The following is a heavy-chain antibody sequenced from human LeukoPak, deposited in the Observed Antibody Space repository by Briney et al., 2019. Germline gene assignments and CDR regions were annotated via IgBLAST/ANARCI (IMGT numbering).Heavy chain of an antibody. CDR3: ARELVGATGY. D-gene: IGHD1-26*01. CDR2: VKQDGSVK. Sequence: QPGGSLRLSCAASGFTFSSYWMTWVRQAPGKGLEWVANVKQDGSVKYYVDSLKGRFAISRSNAKNSLYLQMNGLRAEDTAVYYCARELVGATGYWGQGTLVTVSS. V-gene: IGHV3-7*01. J-gene: IGHJ4*02. CDR1: GFTFSSYW.